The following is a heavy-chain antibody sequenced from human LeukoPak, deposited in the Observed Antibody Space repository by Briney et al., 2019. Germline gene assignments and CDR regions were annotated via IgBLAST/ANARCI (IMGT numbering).Heavy chain of an antibody. CDR2: INPNSGGT. J-gene: IGHJ4*02. CDR3: ASCRGSSRYQPLDY. CDR1: GYTFTGYY. V-gene: IGHV1-2*02. D-gene: IGHD6-13*01. Sequence: ASVKVSCKASGYTFTGYYMHWVRQAPGQGLEWMGWINPNSGGTNYAQKFQGRVTMTRDTSISTAYMEPSRLRSDDTAVYYCASCRGSSRYQPLDYWGQGTLVTVSS.